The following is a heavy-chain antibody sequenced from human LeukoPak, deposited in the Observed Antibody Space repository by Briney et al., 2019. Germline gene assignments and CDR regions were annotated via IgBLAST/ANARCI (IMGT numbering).Heavy chain of an antibody. CDR1: GFTFSSYG. V-gene: IGHV3-33*01. D-gene: IGHD2-2*01. CDR3: ARARLKYCSSTSCYRGSASDI. J-gene: IGHJ3*02. Sequence: PGRSLRLSCAASGFTFSSYGMHWVRQAPGKGLEWVAVIWYDGSNKYYADSVKGRFTISRDNSKNTLYLQMNSLRAEDTAVYYCARARLKYCSSTSCYRGSASDIWGQGTMVTVSS. CDR2: IWYDGSNK.